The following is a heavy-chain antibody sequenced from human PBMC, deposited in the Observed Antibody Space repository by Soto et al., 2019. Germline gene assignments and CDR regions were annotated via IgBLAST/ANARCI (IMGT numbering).Heavy chain of an antibody. V-gene: IGHV3-21*01. CDR3: ARGQSAMPHIHFDY. Sequence: EVQLVESGGGLVKPGGSLRLSCAASGFTFSSYSMNWVRQAPGKGLEWVSSISSSSSYIYYADSVKGRFTISRDNAKNSLYLQMNSLRAEDTAVYYCARGQSAMPHIHFDYWGQGTLVTVSS. D-gene: IGHD2-2*01. CDR2: ISSSSSYI. CDR1: GFTFSSYS. J-gene: IGHJ4*02.